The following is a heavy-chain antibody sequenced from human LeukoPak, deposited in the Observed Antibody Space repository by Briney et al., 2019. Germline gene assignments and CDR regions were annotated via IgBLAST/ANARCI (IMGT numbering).Heavy chain of an antibody. CDR3: AKIQGASSSGYYGAFDI. CDR2: ISASGGST. D-gene: IGHD3-22*01. V-gene: IGHV3-23*01. Sequence: GGSLRLSCAASGLSFSTYAMGWVRQAPGKGLEWVSGISASGGSTYYADSVKGRFTISRDNSKSTLHLQMNSLGDEDTAVYYCAKIQGASSSGYYGAFDIWGQGTMVTVSS. CDR1: GLSFSTYA. J-gene: IGHJ3*02.